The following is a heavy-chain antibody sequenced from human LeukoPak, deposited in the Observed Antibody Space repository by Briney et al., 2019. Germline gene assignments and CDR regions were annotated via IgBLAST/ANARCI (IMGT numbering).Heavy chain of an antibody. CDR3: VRGYSFGPYGMGV. D-gene: IGHD2-15*01. J-gene: IGHJ6*02. CDR2: ISDSGGST. Sequence: GGSLRLSCSASGFPFSSYAMHWVRQAPGKGLEYVSAISDSGGSTYYADSVKGRFTISRDNSKNTLYLQMSSLRAEDTAVYFCVRGYSFGPYGMGVWGQGTTVTVSS. CDR1: GFPFSSYA. V-gene: IGHV3-64D*09.